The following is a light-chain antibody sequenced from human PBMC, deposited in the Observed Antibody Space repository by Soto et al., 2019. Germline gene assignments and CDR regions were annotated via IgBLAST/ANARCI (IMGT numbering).Light chain of an antibody. J-gene: IGKJ5*01. Sequence: EIVFTQSPGTLSLSPGERATLSCSASQSVSSRYLAWYQQKPGQPPRLLIYGASTRANGIPVRSSGSGSGTDLTLTISRLETEDFAVYSCQQYGSSPTITFGQGTRLEI. V-gene: IGKV3-20*01. CDR2: GAS. CDR1: QSVSSRY. CDR3: QQYGSSPTIT.